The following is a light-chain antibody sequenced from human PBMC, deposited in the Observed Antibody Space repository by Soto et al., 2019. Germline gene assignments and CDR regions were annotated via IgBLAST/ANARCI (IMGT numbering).Light chain of an antibody. V-gene: IGKV3-20*01. CDR3: QQYDTSPRT. CDR2: GAS. Sequence: ETVLTQSPGTLSLYRGERATLSCRASQTVNSIYFAWYQRKPGQAPRLLIYGASNRATGIPDRFSGSGSGTDFTLTISRLEAEDFGVYYCQQYDTSPRTFGQGTKVDIK. J-gene: IGKJ1*01. CDR1: QTVNSIY.